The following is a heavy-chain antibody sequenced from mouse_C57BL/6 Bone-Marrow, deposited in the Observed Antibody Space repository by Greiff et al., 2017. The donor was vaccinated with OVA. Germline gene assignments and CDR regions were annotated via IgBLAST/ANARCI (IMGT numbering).Heavy chain of an antibody. J-gene: IGHJ4*01. CDR1: GYTFTSYW. V-gene: IGHV1-55*01. CDR3: ARCPYYYAMDY. CDR2: IYPGSGST. Sequence: QVHVKQPGAELVKPGASVKMSCKASGYTFTSYWITWVKQRPGQGLEWIGDIYPGSGSTNYNEKFKSKATLTVDTSSSTAYMQLSSLTSEDSAVYYCARCPYYYAMDYWGQGTSVTVSS.